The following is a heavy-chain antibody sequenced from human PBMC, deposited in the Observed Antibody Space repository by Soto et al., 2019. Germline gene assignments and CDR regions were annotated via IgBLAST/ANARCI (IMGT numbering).Heavy chain of an antibody. CDR3: ASGGGYSRTVIGY. J-gene: IGHJ4*02. V-gene: IGHV4-30-2*01. CDR1: GGSISSGGYS. Sequence: SETLSLTCAVSGGSISSGGYSWSWIRQPPGKGLEWIGYIYHSGSTYYNPSLKSRVTISVDRSKNQFSLKLSSVTAADTAVYYCASGGGYSRTVIGYWGQGTLVTVSS. D-gene: IGHD5-18*01. CDR2: IYHSGST.